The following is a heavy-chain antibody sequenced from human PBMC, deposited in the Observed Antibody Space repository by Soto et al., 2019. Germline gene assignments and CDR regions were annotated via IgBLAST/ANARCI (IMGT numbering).Heavy chain of an antibody. Sequence: QVQLQQWGAGLLKPSETLSLTCAVYGGSFSGYYWTWFRQPPGTGLEWIGEINHSGSTNYNPSLKSRVSISVDTSENQFSLKLTSVTAADTAVYYCARDKITGLFDYWGQGTLVTVSS. D-gene: IGHD2-8*02. CDR1: GGSFSGYY. CDR2: INHSGST. CDR3: ARDKITGLFDY. J-gene: IGHJ4*02. V-gene: IGHV4-34*01.